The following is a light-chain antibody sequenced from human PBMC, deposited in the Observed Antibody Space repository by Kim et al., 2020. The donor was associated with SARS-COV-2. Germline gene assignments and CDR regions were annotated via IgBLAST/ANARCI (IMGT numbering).Light chain of an antibody. CDR3: QQRSNWPT. V-gene: IGKV3-11*01. Sequence: SLSPGERATLSCRASQSVSDSLAWYQQKPGQAPRLLIYEASHRATGIPARFSGSGSGTDFTLSINSLEPEDFAVYYCQQRSNWPTFGQGTKLEI. J-gene: IGKJ2*01. CDR2: EAS. CDR1: QSVSDS.